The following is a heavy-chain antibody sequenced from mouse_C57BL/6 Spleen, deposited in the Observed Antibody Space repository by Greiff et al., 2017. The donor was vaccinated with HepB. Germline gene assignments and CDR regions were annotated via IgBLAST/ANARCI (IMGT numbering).Heavy chain of an antibody. Sequence: EVQLQQSGPELVKPGASVKISCKASGYTFTDYYMNWVKQSHGKSLEWMGDINPNNGGTSYNQKFKGKATLTVDKSSSTAYMELRSLTSEDSAVYYCARRGYAMDYWGQGTSVTVAS. CDR1: GYTFTDYY. CDR2: INPNNGGT. CDR3: ARRGYAMDY. J-gene: IGHJ4*01. V-gene: IGHV1-26*01.